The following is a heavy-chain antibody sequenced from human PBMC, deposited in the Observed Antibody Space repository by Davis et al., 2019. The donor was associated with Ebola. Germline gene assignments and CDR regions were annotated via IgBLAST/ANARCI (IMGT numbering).Heavy chain of an antibody. D-gene: IGHD6-19*01. CDR2: INHSGST. Sequence: SETLSLTCAVYGGSFSGYYWSWIRQPPGKGLEWIGEINHSGSTNYNPSLKSRVTISVDTSKNQFSLKLSSVTAADTAVYYCARASYSSGWYSGFFIWGQGTMVTVSS. J-gene: IGHJ3*02. V-gene: IGHV4-34*01. CDR1: GGSFSGYY. CDR3: ARASYSSGWYSGFFI.